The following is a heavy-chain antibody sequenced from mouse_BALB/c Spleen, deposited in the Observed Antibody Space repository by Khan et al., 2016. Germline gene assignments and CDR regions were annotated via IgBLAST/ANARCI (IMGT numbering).Heavy chain of an antibody. CDR3: ERAGYYGYLAY. Sequence: EVQLVESGGGLVQPGGSLKLSCAASGFAFSRYWMSWVRQAPGKGLEWIGEINPESSTINYTPFLKDKFIISRDNAKNTLYLQMSKVRSEDTALYYCERAGYYGYLAYWGQGTLVTVSA. V-gene: IGHV4-1*02. D-gene: IGHD1-1*01. CDR2: INPESSTI. CDR1: GFAFSRYW. J-gene: IGHJ3*01.